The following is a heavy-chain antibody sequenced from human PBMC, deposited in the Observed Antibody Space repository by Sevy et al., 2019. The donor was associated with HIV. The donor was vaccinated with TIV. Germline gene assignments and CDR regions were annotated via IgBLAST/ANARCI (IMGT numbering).Heavy chain of an antibody. D-gene: IGHD2-15*01. CDR1: GYTFTNYG. V-gene: IGHV1-18*04. CDR2: ISAYNGNT. CDR3: AKDRDYCSVGNCYSDS. Sequence: ASVKVSCKASGYTFTNYGISWVRQAPGQGLEWMGWISAYNGNTNYAQSLQGRVTMTTDTSTNTAYMELRSLRSDDTAVYFCAKDRDYCSVGNCYSDSWGQGTLVTVSS. J-gene: IGHJ4*02.